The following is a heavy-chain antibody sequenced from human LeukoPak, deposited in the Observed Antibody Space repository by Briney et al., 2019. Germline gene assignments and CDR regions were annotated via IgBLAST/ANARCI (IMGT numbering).Heavy chain of an antibody. CDR2: ICGSGSAT. J-gene: IGHJ3*02. CDR1: GFTFSSYA. CDR3: AKDQYGEPIDI. Sequence: GRSLRLSCAASGFTFSSYAMNWVRQAPGKGLEWVSAICGSGSATYYADSVKGRFTISRDNSKNTLYLQMNSLRAEDTAVYYCAKDQYGEPIDIWGPGTMVTVSS. D-gene: IGHD4-17*01. V-gene: IGHV3-23*01.